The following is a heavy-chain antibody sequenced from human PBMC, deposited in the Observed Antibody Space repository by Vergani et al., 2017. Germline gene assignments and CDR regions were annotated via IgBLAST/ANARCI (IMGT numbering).Heavy chain of an antibody. V-gene: IGHV3-30*03. CDR3: ARDLEYGSDGDLTG. CDR1: GFTFSSYG. J-gene: IGHJ4*02. CDR2: ISYDGSNK. D-gene: IGHD3-10*01. Sequence: QVQLVESGGGVVQPGRSLRLSCAASGFTFSSYGMHWVRQAPGKGLEWVAVISYDGSNKYYADSVKGRFTISRDNAKNSLYLQMNSLRAEDTAVYYCARDLEYGSDGDLTGWGQGTLVTVSS.